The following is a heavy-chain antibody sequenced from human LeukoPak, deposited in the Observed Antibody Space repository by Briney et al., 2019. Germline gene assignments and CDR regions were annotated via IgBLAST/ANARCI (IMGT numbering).Heavy chain of an antibody. CDR3: AAWRGSNWFDY. CDR1: GFDVSNYA. J-gene: IGHJ4*02. Sequence: GGSLRLSCAASGFDVSNYAMSWVRQAPGKGLEWVSVIFSGGAAHYANSMKGRFTVSRDNSKNTWYLQMSSLRGDDRALYYCAAWRGSNWFDYWGRGTQVTVSS. CDR2: IFSGGAA. D-gene: IGHD6-13*01. V-gene: IGHV3-53*01.